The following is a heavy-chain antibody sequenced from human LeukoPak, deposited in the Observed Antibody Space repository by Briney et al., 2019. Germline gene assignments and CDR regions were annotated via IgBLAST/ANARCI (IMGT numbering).Heavy chain of an antibody. CDR1: GFTFSTYW. CDR2: VNTDGSSK. CDR3: AREHHDVLSRVGFDY. V-gene: IGHV3-74*01. J-gene: IGHJ4*02. D-gene: IGHD3-16*01. Sequence: GGSLRLSCAAPGFTFSTYWMHWVRQAPGKGPMWVSRVNTDGSSKLYADSVKGRFTISRDNAKSTLYLEMNSLRVEDTAVYYCAREHHDVLSRVGFDYWGQGILVTVAS.